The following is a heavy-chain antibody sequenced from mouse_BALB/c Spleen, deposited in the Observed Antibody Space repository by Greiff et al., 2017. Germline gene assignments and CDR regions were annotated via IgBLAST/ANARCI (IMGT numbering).Heavy chain of an antibody. Sequence: QVHVKQSGAELVRPGVSVKISCKGSGYTFTDYAMHWVKQSHAKSLEWIGVISTYYGDASYNQKFKGKATMTVDKSSSTAYMELARLTSEDSAIYYCARDYYGLLDYWGQGTSVTVSS. CDR3: ARDYYGLLDY. V-gene: IGHV1S137*01. J-gene: IGHJ4*01. CDR2: ISTYYGDA. CDR1: GYTFTDYA. D-gene: IGHD1-1*01.